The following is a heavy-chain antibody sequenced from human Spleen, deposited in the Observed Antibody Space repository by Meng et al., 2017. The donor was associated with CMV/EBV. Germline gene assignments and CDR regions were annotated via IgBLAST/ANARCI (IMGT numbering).Heavy chain of an antibody. D-gene: IGHD4-17*01. CDR3: AAEADHTDDYGPG. Sequence: SVKVSCKASGFTFTSSAVQWVRQARGQRLEWIGWIVVGSGNTNYAQKFQERVTITRDMSTSTAYMELSSLRSEDTAVYYCAAEADHTDDYGPGWGQGTRVTVSS. V-gene: IGHV1-58*01. CDR1: GFTFTSSA. CDR2: IVVGSGNT. J-gene: IGHJ4*02.